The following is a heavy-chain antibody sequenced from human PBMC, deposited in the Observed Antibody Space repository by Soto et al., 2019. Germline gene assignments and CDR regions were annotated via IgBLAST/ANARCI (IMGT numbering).Heavy chain of an antibody. CDR1: GFTFSSYA. J-gene: IGHJ5*02. D-gene: IGHD1-1*01. Sequence: GGSLRLSCAASGFTFSSYAMHWVRQAPGKGLEWVAVISYDGSNKYYADSVKGRFTISRDNSKNTLYLQMNSLGAEDTAVYYCASSLTAGTTGPNWFDPWGQGTLVTVS. CDR3: ASSLTAGTTGPNWFDP. CDR2: ISYDGSNK. V-gene: IGHV3-30-3*01.